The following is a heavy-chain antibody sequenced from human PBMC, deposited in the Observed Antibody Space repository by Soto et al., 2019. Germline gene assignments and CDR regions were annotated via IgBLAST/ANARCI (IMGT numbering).Heavy chain of an antibody. J-gene: IGHJ4*02. CDR3: AREPHYDSSGYYPRDLDY. Sequence: ASVKVSCKASGYTFTRYGISWVRQAPGQGLEWMGWISAYNGNTNYAQKLQGRVTMTTDTSTSTAYMELRSLRSDDTAVYYCAREPHYDSSGYYPRDLDYWGQGTLVTVSS. CDR1: GYTFTRYG. V-gene: IGHV1-18*04. CDR2: ISAYNGNT. D-gene: IGHD3-22*01.